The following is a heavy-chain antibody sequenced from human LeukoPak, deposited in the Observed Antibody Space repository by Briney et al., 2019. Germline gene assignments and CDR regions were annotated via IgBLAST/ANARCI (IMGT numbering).Heavy chain of an antibody. V-gene: IGHV1-2*06. CDR1: GYTFAGYY. CDR3: ASPPVHYYDSSGYYDAFDI. Sequence: ASVKVSCKASGYTFAGYYMHWVRQAPGQGLEWMGRINPDSGGTNYAQKFQGRVTMTRDTSISTAYMELSRLRSDDTAVYYCASPPVHYYDSSGYYDAFDIWGQGTMVTVSS. CDR2: INPDSGGT. J-gene: IGHJ3*02. D-gene: IGHD3-22*01.